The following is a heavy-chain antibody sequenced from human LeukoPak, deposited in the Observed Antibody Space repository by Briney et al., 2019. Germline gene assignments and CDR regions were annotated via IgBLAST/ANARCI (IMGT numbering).Heavy chain of an antibody. CDR2: IRYDGSNK. CDR1: GFTFSSYG. Sequence: GGSLRLSCAASGFTFSSYGMHWVRQAPGKGLEWVAFIRYDGSNKYYADSVKGRFTISRDNSKNTLYLQMNSLRAEDTAVYYCAKLSSNYDFWSGYYGGYWGQGTLSPSPQ. D-gene: IGHD3-3*01. J-gene: IGHJ4*02. CDR3: AKLSSNYDFWSGYYGGY. V-gene: IGHV3-30*02.